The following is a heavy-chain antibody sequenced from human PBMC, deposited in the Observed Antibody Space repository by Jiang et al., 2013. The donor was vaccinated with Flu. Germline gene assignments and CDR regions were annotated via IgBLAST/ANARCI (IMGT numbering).Heavy chain of an antibody. D-gene: IGHD6-19*01. CDR1: GFTFSSYG. Sequence: VVQPGGSLRLSCAASGFTFSSYGMHWVRQAPGKGLEWVAFIRYDGINKYYADSVKGRFTISRDDSKNTLYLQMNSLRAEDTAVYYCAKDRLAVAGHFDYWGQGTLVTVSS. V-gene: IGHV3-30*02. J-gene: IGHJ4*02. CDR3: AKDRLAVAGHFDY. CDR2: IRYDGINK.